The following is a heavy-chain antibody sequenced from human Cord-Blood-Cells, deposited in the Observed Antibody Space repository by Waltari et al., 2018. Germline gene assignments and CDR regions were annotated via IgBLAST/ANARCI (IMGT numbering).Heavy chain of an antibody. CDR1: GCSFSGYY. D-gene: IGHD3-22*01. J-gene: IGHJ4*02. CDR2: INHRGST. Sequence: QVQLQQWGAGLLKPSETLSLTCAVYGCSFSGYYWSWFRQPPGKGLEWIGEINHRGSTNYNPSLKSRVTISVDTSKNQFSLKLSSVTAADTAVYYCASTLYDSSGYYDDYWGQGTLVTVSS. V-gene: IGHV4-34*01. CDR3: ASTLYDSSGYYDDY.